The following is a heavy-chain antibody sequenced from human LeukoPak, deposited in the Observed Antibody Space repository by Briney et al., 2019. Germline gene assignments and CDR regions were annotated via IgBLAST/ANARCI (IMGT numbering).Heavy chain of an antibody. CDR2: IYYSGST. V-gene: IGHV4-39*07. J-gene: IGHJ5*02. CDR1: GGSISSSSYY. D-gene: IGHD3-9*01. Sequence: SETLSLTCTVSGGSISSSSYYWGWIRQPPGKGLEWIGSIYYSGSTYYNPSLRSRVTISVDTSKNQFSLKLSSVTAADTAVYYCARVYYDILTGPTPTGWFDPWGQGTLVTVSS. CDR3: ARVYYDILTGPTPTGWFDP.